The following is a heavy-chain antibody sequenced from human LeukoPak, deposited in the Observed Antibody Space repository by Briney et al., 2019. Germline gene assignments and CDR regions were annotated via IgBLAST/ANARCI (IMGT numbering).Heavy chain of an antibody. Sequence: SETLSLTCTVSGDSISSSSYYWGWIRQPPGKGLEWIGSIYYSGRTYYNPSLKSRVTISIDTSNQFSLRLTSMTAADTAVYYCARVPTFYDTQRGDIWGQGTMVTVSS. V-gene: IGHV4-39*07. D-gene: IGHD2/OR15-2a*01. CDR1: GDSISSSSYY. J-gene: IGHJ3*02. CDR3: ARVPTFYDTQRGDI. CDR2: IYYSGRT.